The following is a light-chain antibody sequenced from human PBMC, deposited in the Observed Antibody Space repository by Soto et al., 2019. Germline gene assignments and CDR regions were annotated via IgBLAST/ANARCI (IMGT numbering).Light chain of an antibody. CDR2: ENN. CDR1: NSNIGNNY. V-gene: IGLV1-51*02. J-gene: IGLJ2*01. Sequence: QSVLTQPPSVSAAPGQKVTISCSGSNSNIGNNYVSWYQQLPRTAPKLLIYENNKRPSGIPDRFSGSKSGTSATLGITGLRTGDEADYYCATWDDSLSAGVFGGGTKLTVL. CDR3: ATWDDSLSAGV.